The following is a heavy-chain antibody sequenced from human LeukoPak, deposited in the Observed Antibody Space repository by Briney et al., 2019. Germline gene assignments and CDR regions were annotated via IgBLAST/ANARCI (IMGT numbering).Heavy chain of an antibody. J-gene: IGHJ6*03. CDR1: GFTFSSYS. CDR3: ARDGNYGGNSGPYYYYYMDV. V-gene: IGHV3-48*01. D-gene: IGHD4-23*01. CDR2: ISSSSSTI. Sequence: GGSLRLSCAASGFTFSSYSMNWVRQAPGKGLEWVSYISSSSSTIYYADSVKGRFTISRDNAKNSLYLQMNSLRAEDTAVYYCARDGNYGGNSGPYYYYYMDVWGKGTTVTVSS.